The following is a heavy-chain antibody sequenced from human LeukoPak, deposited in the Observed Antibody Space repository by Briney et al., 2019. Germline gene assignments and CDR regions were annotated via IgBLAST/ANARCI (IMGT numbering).Heavy chain of an antibody. CDR1: GGSISSYY. V-gene: IGHV4-59*01. CDR3: AGGDTAMENFFDY. Sequence: SGTLSLTCTVSGGSISSYYWSWIRQPPGKGLEWIGYIYYSGSTNYNPSLKSRVTISVDTSKNQFSLKLSSVTAADTAVYYCAGGDTAMENFFDYWGQGTLVTVSS. CDR2: IYYSGST. J-gene: IGHJ4*02. D-gene: IGHD5-18*01.